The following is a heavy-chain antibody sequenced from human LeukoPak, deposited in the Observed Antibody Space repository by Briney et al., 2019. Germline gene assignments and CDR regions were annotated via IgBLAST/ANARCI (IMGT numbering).Heavy chain of an antibody. D-gene: IGHD4-17*01. J-gene: IGHJ4*02. CDR2: ISSSSSYI. CDR1: GFTFSSYS. Sequence: GGSLRLSCAASGFTFSSYSMNWVRQAPGKGLEWVSSISSSSSYIYYADSVKGRFTISRDNAKNSLYLQMNSLRAEDTAVYYCARRPTVTTTGIFDYWGQGTLVTVSS. CDR3: ARRPTVTTTGIFDY. V-gene: IGHV3-21*01.